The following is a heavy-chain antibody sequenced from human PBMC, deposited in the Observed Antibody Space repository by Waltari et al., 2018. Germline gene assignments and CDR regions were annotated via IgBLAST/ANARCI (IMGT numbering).Heavy chain of an antibody. V-gene: IGHV1-46*01. J-gene: IGHJ6*02. CDR2: INPSGGST. D-gene: IGHD2-21*01. CDR3: ALDTGALWMDV. CDR1: ESTLTRSY. Sequence: QVQLVQSGAAVKTPGASVKISCSTSESTLTRSYIHWVRQAPGQGLEWMGIINPSGGSTIYAQKFQGRVTMTRDTSTSTVYMELSSLRSDDTAVYYCALDTGALWMDVWGQGTTVTVSS.